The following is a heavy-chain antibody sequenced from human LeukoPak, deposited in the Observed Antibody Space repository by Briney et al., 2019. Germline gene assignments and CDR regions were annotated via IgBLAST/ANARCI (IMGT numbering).Heavy chain of an antibody. Sequence: SETLPLTCAVYGGSFSGYYWSWIRQPPGKGLEWIGEINHSGSTNYNPSLKSRVTMSVDMSTRQISLKLSSVTAADTAVYYCARAVGGDGSGSLWGPGTLVTVSS. D-gene: IGHD3-10*01. CDR1: GGSFSGYY. CDR3: ARAVGGDGSGSL. V-gene: IGHV4-34*01. CDR2: INHSGST. J-gene: IGHJ4*02.